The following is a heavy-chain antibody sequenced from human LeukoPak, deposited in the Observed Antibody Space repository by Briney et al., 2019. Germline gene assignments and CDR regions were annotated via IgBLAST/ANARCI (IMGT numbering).Heavy chain of an antibody. CDR2: INHSGST. CDR3: AVRGLRYYYYMDV. CDR1: GGSFSGYY. V-gene: IGHV4-34*01. Sequence: PSETLSLTCAVYGGSFSGYYWSWIRQPPGKGLEWIGEINHSGSTNYNPSLKSRVTISVDTSKNQFSLKLSSVTAADTAVYYCAVRGLRYYYYMDVWGKGTTVTVSS. D-gene: IGHD4-17*01. J-gene: IGHJ6*03.